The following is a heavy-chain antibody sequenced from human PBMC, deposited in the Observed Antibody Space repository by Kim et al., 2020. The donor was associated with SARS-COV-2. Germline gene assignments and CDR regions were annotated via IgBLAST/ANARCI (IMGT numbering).Heavy chain of an antibody. CDR2: IHPGNSET. V-gene: IGHV5-51*01. Sequence: GESLKISCHGSADSFLSYWIGWVRQTPGKGLEWMAVIHPGNSETRYSPSFQGQVTISADKSISIAYLQWDSLKASDTAIYYCARLRYLRYFDVWGRGTLVTVSS. CDR3: ARLRYLRYFDV. D-gene: IGHD3-16*01. CDR1: ADSFLSYW. J-gene: IGHJ2*01.